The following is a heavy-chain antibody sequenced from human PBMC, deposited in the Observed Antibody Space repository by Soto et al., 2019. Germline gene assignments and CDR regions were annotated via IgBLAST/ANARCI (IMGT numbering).Heavy chain of an antibody. J-gene: IGHJ4*02. D-gene: IGHD5-12*01. V-gene: IGHV3-7*01. CDR2: IKQDGSEK. CDR3: ARETVELATNG. CDR1: GFTFSSYW. Sequence: EVQLVESGGGLVQPGGSLRLSCAASGFTFSSYWMSRVRQAPGKGLEWVANIKQDGSEKYYVDSVKGRFTISRDNAENSLFLQMSSLRAEDTAVYYCARETVELATNGWGQGTLVTVSS.